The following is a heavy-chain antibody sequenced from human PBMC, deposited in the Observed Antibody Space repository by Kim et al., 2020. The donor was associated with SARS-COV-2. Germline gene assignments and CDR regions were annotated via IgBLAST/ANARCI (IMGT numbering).Heavy chain of an antibody. CDR1: GFTFDDYA. D-gene: IGHD2-15*01. CDR3: AKDIESRGGSCPGGG. J-gene: IGHJ4*02. CDR2: ISGDGGST. V-gene: IGHV3-43*02. Sequence: GGSLRLSCAASGFTFDDYAMHWVRQAPGKGLEWVSLISGDGGSTYYADSVKGRFTISRDNSKNSLYLQMNSLRTEDTALYYCAKDIESRGGSCPGGGWGQGTLVTVSS.